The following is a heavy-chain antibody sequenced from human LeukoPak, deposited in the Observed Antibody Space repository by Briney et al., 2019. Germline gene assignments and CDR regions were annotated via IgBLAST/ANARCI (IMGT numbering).Heavy chain of an antibody. CDR2: IKSKTDGGTT. CDR3: TTEWGTGAFDI. CDR1: GFSFSNAW. Sequence: PGGSLRLSCAASGFSFSNAWMSWVRQAPGKGLEWVGRIKSKTDGGTTDYAAPVKGRFTISRDDSKTTLYLQMNSLKTEDTAVYHCTTEWGTGAFDIWGQGTMVTVSS. D-gene: IGHD3-10*01. J-gene: IGHJ3*02. V-gene: IGHV3-15*01.